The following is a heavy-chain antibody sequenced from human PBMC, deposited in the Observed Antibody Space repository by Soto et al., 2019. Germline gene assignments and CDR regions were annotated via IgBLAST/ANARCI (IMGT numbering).Heavy chain of an antibody. CDR1: GYTFTRSG. CDR2: IIPIFGTA. CDR3: ARDRPGYSSGWLAFY. Sequence: SVKVSCKASGYTFTRSGISWVRQAPGQGLEWMGGIIPIFGTANYAQKFQGRVTITADESTSTAYMELSSLRSEDTAVYYCARDRPGYSSGWLAFYWGQGTLVTVSS. J-gene: IGHJ4*02. D-gene: IGHD6-19*01. V-gene: IGHV1-69*13.